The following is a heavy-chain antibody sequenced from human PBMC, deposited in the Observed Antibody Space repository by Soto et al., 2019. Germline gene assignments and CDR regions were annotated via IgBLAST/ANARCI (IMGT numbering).Heavy chain of an antibody. CDR1: GGSISSSSYY. J-gene: IGHJ6*02. V-gene: IGHV4-39*01. Sequence: TSETLSLTSTVSGGSISSSSYYWGWIRQPPGKGLEWIGSIYYSGSTYYNPSLKSRVTISVDTSKNQFSLKLSSVTAADTAVYYCARDYDSSGLYYYYGMDVWGQGTTVTVSS. D-gene: IGHD3-22*01. CDR2: IYYSGST. CDR3: ARDYDSSGLYYYYGMDV.